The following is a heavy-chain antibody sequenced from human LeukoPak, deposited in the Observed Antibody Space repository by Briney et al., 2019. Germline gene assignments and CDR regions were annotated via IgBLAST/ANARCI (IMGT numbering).Heavy chain of an antibody. V-gene: IGHV4-39*01. CDR2: IHYSGST. Sequence: SETLSLTCTVSGGSISSSRNYWGWIRQPPGKRLAWIGSIHYSGSTYYSPSLKSRVTISVDMSKNQFSLKLSSVTAADTAVYYCATQGYSSGWYMYYWGQGTLVTVSS. CDR1: GGSISSSRNY. D-gene: IGHD6-19*01. CDR3: ATQGYSSGWYMYY. J-gene: IGHJ4*02.